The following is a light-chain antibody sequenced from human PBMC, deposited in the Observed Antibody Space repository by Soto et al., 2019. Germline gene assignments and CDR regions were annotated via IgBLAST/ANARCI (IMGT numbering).Light chain of an antibody. CDR1: SSDVGGYNY. CDR3: SSYAGSNNLV. V-gene: IGLV2-8*01. Sequence: QSALTQPPSASGSPGQSVTISCTGTSSDVGGYNYVSWYQQQPGKAPKLMIYEVIKRPSGVPDRFSSSKSGNTSSLTVSGLQADYEADYYCSSYAGSNNLVFGGGTKLTVL. CDR2: EVI. J-gene: IGLJ2*01.